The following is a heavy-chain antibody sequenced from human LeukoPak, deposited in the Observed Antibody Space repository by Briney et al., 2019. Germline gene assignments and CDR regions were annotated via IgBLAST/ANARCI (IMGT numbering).Heavy chain of an antibody. D-gene: IGHD2-21*02. J-gene: IGHJ4*02. V-gene: IGHV5-51*01. CDR2: IYPGDSDT. CDR1: GYSFTSYW. CDR3: ARQPSDCGGGCYPLDY. Sequence: GESLKISCKGSGYSFTSYWIGWVCQMPGKGLEWMGIIYPGDSDTRYSPSFQGQVTISADKSISTAYLQWSSLKASDTAMYYCARQPSDCGGGCYPLDYWGQGTLVTVSS.